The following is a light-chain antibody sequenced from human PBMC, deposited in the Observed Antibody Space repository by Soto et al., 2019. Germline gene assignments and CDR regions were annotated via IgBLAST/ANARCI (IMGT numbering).Light chain of an antibody. J-gene: IGKJ1*01. CDR1: QSVSSSY. CDR3: QQYSSSPPRA. V-gene: IGKV3-20*01. CDR2: GAS. Sequence: EIVLTQSPGTLSLSPGERATLSCRASQSVSSSYLAWYQQKPGQAPRLLIYGASSRATGISDRFSGNGSGTDILRTISILEHEDFAVYYCQQYSSSPPRAFGQGTKVEIK.